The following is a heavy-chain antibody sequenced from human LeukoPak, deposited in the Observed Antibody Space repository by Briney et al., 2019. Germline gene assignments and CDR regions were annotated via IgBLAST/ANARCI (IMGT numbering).Heavy chain of an antibody. Sequence: PSETLSLTCTVSGGSIRSYYWSWIRQPPGKGLEWIGYIYYSGSTNYNPSLKSRVTISVDTSKNQFSLKLSSVTAADTAVHYCARTVSDIVVVPGAIRSSVDYYYYMDVWGKGTTVTVSS. J-gene: IGHJ6*03. D-gene: IGHD2-2*02. CDR2: IYYSGST. CDR3: ARTVSDIVVVPGAIRSSVDYYYYMDV. V-gene: IGHV4-59*01. CDR1: GGSIRSYY.